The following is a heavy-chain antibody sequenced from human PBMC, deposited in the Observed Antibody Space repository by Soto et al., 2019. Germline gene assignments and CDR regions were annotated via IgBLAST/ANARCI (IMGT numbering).Heavy chain of an antibody. D-gene: IGHD6-13*01. CDR1: GFTFGDYA. V-gene: IGHV3-23*01. Sequence: GGSLRLSCTTSGFTFGDYAINWVRQAPGKGLEWVTGIGGSGRKTYYADSVKGRFSISRDNSKNSLFLQMNSLSADDTAIYYCAKDGLSDSPSAIDYWGLGTLVTVSS. CDR2: IGGSGRKT. J-gene: IGHJ4*02. CDR3: AKDGLSDSPSAIDY.